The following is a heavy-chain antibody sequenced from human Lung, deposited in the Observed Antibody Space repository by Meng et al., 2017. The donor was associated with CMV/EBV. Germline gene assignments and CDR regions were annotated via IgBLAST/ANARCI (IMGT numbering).Heavy chain of an antibody. CDR2: IYPGDSDT. CDR3: ARSFYDFWSGYTDYYYGMDV. V-gene: IGHV5-51*01. CDR1: GYSFTSYW. Sequence: GGSLRLSXKGSGYSFTSYWIGWVRQMPGKGLEWMGIIYPGDSDTRYSPSFQGQVTISADKSISTAYLQWSSLKASDTAMYYCARSFYDFWSGYTDYYYGMDVWGQGTTVTVSS. D-gene: IGHD3-3*01. J-gene: IGHJ6*02.